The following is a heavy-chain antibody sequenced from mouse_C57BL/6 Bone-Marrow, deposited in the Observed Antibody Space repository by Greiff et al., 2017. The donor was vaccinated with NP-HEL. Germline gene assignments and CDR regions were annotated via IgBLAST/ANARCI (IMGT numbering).Heavy chain of an antibody. Sequence: QVQLKQSGAELVRPGTSVKMSCKASGYTFTNYWIGWAKQRPGHGLEWIGDIYPGGGYTNYNEKFKGKATLTADKSSSTAYMQFSSLTSEDSAIYYCARWRGYDGYPWYFDVWGTGTTVTVSS. CDR2: IYPGGGYT. J-gene: IGHJ1*03. V-gene: IGHV1-63*01. D-gene: IGHD2-3*01. CDR3: ARWRGYDGYPWYFDV. CDR1: GYTFTNYW.